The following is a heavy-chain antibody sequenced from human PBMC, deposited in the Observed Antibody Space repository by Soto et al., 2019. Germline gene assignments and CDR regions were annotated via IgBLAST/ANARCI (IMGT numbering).Heavy chain of an antibody. V-gene: IGHV4-38-2*01. J-gene: IGHJ5*02. CDR1: GYSISRGYY. CDR3: ARLLGTSGWTGGNWLDP. Sequence: ETLSLTGAVSGYSISRGYYWVWIRQPPGKGLEWIGTIYHTGNTYYNPSLQSRVIISVDTSKNQFSLKLTSVTAADTAVYYCARLLGTSGWTGGNWLDPWGQGTLVTVSS. D-gene: IGHD6-19*01. CDR2: IYHTGNT.